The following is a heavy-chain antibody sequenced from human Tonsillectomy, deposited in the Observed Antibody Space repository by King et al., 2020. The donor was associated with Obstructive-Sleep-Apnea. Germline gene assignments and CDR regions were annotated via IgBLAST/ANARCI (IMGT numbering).Heavy chain of an antibody. J-gene: IGHJ6*02. V-gene: IGHV3-30*04. Sequence: QLVQSGGGVVQPGRSLRLSCAASGFTFSSYAMHWVRQAPGKGLEWVAVISYDGSNKYYADSVKGRFTISRDNSKNTLYLQMNSLRAEDTAVYYCARNARGYYQEPDYYYYGMDVWGQGTTVTVSS. D-gene: IGHD5-18*01. CDR2: ISYDGSNK. CDR1: GFTFSSYA. CDR3: ARNARGYYQEPDYYYYGMDV.